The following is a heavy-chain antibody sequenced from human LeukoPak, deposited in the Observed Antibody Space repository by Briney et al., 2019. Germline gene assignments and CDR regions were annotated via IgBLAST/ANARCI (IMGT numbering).Heavy chain of an antibody. CDR3: AIDTGIAAGVFDY. J-gene: IGHJ4*02. V-gene: IGHV3-11*01. CDR1: GFTFSDYY. CDR2: ISSSGSTI. Sequence: PWGSLRLSCAASGFTFSDYYMSWIRQAPGKGLEWVSYISSSGSTICYADSVKGRFTISRDNAKNSLYLQMNSLRAEDTAVYYCAIDTGIAAGVFDYWGQGTLVTVSS. D-gene: IGHD6-13*01.